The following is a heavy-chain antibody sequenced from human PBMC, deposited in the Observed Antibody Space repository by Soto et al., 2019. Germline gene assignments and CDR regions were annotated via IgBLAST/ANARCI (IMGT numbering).Heavy chain of an antibody. V-gene: IGHV1-2*04. J-gene: IGHJ6*02. Sequence: QVQLVQSGAEVKKPGASVRVSCKASGYSFTDYHIHWVRQAPGQGLEWLGRINPKSGGTSTAQKFQGWVTMTSDRSISTVYMELTRLRSDDTAVYFCARGHSTECYNGVCSFFYNHGMDVWGQGTTVTVSS. CDR1: GYSFTDYH. CDR3: ARGHSTECYNGVCSFFYNHGMDV. CDR2: INPKSGGT. D-gene: IGHD2-8*01.